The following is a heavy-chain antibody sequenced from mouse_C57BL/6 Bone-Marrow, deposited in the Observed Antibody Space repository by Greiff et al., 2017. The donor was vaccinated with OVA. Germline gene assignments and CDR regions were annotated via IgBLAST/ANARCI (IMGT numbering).Heavy chain of an antibody. CDR1: GYTFTDYE. Sequence: VQGVESGAELVRPGASVTLSCKASGYTFTDYEMHWVKQTPVHGLEWIGAIDPETGGTAYNQKFKGKAILTADKSSSTAYMELRSLTSEDSAVYYCTPQLGRFDYWGQGTTLTVSS. CDR2: IDPETGGT. CDR3: TPQLGRFDY. D-gene: IGHD4-1*02. V-gene: IGHV1-15*01. J-gene: IGHJ2*01.